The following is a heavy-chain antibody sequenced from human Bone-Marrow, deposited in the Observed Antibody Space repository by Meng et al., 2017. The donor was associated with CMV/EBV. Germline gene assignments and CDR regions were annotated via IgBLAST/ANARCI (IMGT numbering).Heavy chain of an antibody. J-gene: IGHJ4*02. Sequence: LTCTGFGGSISSTTYHGGWIRQPPGKGLEWIGTIYYTGITYYNPSLRSRLTISVDTSKTQFSLTLTSVTAADMALYYCVLYSSSSAAFWGQGALVTVSS. V-gene: IGHV4-39*01. CDR1: GGSISSTTYH. D-gene: IGHD6-6*01. CDR3: VLYSSSSAAF. CDR2: IYYTGIT.